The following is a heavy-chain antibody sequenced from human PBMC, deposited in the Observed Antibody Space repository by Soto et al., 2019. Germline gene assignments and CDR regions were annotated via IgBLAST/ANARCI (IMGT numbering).Heavy chain of an antibody. V-gene: IGHV4-59*01. Sequence: PSETLSLTCAVSGGSISGYFWSWIRQSPGKGLEWIGYVYDSGSTNYNPSLKSRVAMSVDTSKNQFSLRLSSVTAADTAVYYCVRTLGGGGGLGWFDPWGQGTLVTVSS. CDR1: GGSISGYF. J-gene: IGHJ5*02. CDR2: VYDSGST. D-gene: IGHD2-21*01. CDR3: VRTLGGGGGLGWFDP.